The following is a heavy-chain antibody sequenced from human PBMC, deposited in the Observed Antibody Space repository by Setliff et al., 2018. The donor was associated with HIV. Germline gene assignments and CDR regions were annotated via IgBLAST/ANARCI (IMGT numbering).Heavy chain of an antibody. CDR1: GCTFRSNA. CDR3: ARHAGYYDSSGYYYDAFDL. CDR2: IIPIFGTA. V-gene: IGHV1-69*13. J-gene: IGHJ3*01. D-gene: IGHD3-22*01. Sequence: SVKVSCKASGCTFRSNAVSWLRQAPGQGLEWMGGIIPIFGTANYAQKFQRRLTITADEVRNTAYVELSSLRSEDTAVYYCARHAGYYDSSGYYYDAFDLWGQGTRVTVSS.